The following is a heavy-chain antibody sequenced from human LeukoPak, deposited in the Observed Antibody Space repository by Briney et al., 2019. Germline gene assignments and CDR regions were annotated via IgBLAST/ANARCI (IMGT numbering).Heavy chain of an antibody. V-gene: IGHV4-31*03. CDR1: GGSISSGGYY. CDR3: ARVPHVPWDFWSGSNWFDP. CDR2: IYYSGST. Sequence: SQTLSLTCTVSGGSISSGGYYWSWLRQHPGKGLEWIGYIYYSGSTYYNPSLKSRVTISVDTSKNQFSLKLSSVTAADTAVYYCARVPHVPWDFWSGSNWFDPWGQGTLVTVSS. J-gene: IGHJ5*02. D-gene: IGHD3-3*01.